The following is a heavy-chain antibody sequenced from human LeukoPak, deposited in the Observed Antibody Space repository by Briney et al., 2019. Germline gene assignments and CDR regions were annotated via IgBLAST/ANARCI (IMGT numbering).Heavy chain of an antibody. CDR1: GFTVSSNY. CDR2: ISSGGST. V-gene: IGHV3-66*04. Sequence: GGSLRLSCAPSGFTVSSNYMSWVRQAPGKGLEWVSMISSGGSTDYADSVKGRFTISRDNSKNTLDLQMNSLRAEDTAVYYCARRGHGYGSPFDYWGQGTLVTVSS. CDR3: ARRGHGYGSPFDY. J-gene: IGHJ4*02. D-gene: IGHD5-18*01.